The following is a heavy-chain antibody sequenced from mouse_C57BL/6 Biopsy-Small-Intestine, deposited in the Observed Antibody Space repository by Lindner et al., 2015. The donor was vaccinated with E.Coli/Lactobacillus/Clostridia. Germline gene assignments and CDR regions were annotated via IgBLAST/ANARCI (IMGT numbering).Heavy chain of an antibody. CDR1: GYTFTDYN. D-gene: IGHD2-2*01. V-gene: IGHV1-22*01. CDR2: INPNNGGT. CDR3: APYGYDFDY. Sequence: VQLQESGTEVVKPGASVKMSCKASGYTFTDYNMHWVKQSHGKSLEWIGYINPNNGGTTYNQKFKGKATLTVDKSSSTAYMELRSLTSEDSAVYYCAPYGYDFDYWGQGTTLTVSS. J-gene: IGHJ2*01.